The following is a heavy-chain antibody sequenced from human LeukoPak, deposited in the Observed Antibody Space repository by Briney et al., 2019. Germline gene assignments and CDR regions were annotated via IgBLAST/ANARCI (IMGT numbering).Heavy chain of an antibody. CDR2: INSDGSYT. D-gene: IGHD2-15*01. CDR3: ATELRESGASSRNAFDI. Sequence: PGGSLRLSCTASGFTFSTCWMHWVRQAPGKGLVWVSLINSDGSYTDFADSVKGRFTISRDNAQSTLYLQMNSLRVEDTAVYYCATELRESGASSRNAFDIWGQGTVVSVPS. V-gene: IGHV3-74*01. CDR1: GFTFSTCW. J-gene: IGHJ3*02.